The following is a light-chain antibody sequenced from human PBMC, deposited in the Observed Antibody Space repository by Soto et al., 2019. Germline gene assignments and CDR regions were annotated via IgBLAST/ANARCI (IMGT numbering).Light chain of an antibody. CDR2: DVN. V-gene: IGLV2-11*01. Sequence: QSALTQPRSVSGSPGQSVTISCTGTSGDGGAYDYVSWYQQHPGKAPKVLVYDVNKRPSGVPDRFSGSRSGNTASLTISGLQADDEGDYYCLSCAGTNARLRVFGTGTKVTVL. J-gene: IGLJ1*01. CDR3: LSCAGTNARLRV. CDR1: SGDGGAYDY.